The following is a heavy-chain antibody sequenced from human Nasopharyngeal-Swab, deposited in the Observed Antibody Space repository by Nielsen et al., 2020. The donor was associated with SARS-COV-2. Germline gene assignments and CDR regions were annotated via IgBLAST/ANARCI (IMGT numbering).Heavy chain of an antibody. CDR1: GFTFSSYS. D-gene: IGHD2-21*01. CDR3: ARVGVVIAHYYYYGMDV. V-gene: IGHV3-48*01. Sequence: GGSLRLSCAASGFTFSSYSMNWVRQAPGKGLEWVSYISISSITIYYADSVKGRFTISRDNAKNSLYLQMNSLRAEDTAVYYCARVGVVIAHYYYYGMDVWGQGTTVTVSS. J-gene: IGHJ6*02. CDR2: ISISSITI.